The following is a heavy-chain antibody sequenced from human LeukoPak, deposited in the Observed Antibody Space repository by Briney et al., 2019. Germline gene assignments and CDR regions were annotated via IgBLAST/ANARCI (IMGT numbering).Heavy chain of an antibody. V-gene: IGHV1-46*01. D-gene: IGHD2-21*02. J-gene: IGHJ5*02. CDR2: INPSGGST. CDR1: GYTFTSNY. CDR3: ASALSRCGDDCWFDP. Sequence: GASVKVSCKASGYTFTSNYMHWVRQAHGPGLELMGIINPSGGSTSYAQKFQGRVTMTRDTSTSTVYMELSSLRSEDTAVYYCASALSRCGDDCWFDPWGQGTLVTVSS.